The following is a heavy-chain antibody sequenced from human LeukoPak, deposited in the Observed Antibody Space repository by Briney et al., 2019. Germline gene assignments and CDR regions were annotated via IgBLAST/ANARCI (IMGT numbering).Heavy chain of an antibody. CDR2: ISYDENDK. CDR1: GFSFSSYE. D-gene: IGHD4-23*01. CDR3: ARRWFFDY. J-gene: IGHJ4*02. Sequence: GGSLRLSCAASGFSFSSYEMNWVRQAPGKGLEWVAVISYDENDKYYADSVKGRFTISRDNSKNTLYLQMNSLRVEDTAVYYCARRWFFDYWGQGTLVTVSS. V-gene: IGHV3-30*04.